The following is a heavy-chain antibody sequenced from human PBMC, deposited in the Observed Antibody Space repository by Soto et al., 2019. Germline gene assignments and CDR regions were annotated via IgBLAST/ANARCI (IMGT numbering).Heavy chain of an antibody. CDR2: IVPIFGTT. CDR1: GGTFSNYA. D-gene: IGHD6-19*01. J-gene: IGHJ6*02. V-gene: IGHV1-69*12. Sequence: QVQLVQSGAEVKKPGSSVKVSCKVSGGTFSNYAIDWVRLAPGHGLEWMGGIVPIFGTTYYTQKFQGRATIIADDSTTTAYLEMSRLISEDTAIYYCARVEAVAGLYNYHGLDVWGQGTAVTVSS. CDR3: ARVEAVAGLYNYHGLDV.